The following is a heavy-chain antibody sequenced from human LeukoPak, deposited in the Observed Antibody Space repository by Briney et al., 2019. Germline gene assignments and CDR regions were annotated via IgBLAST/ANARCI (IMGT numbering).Heavy chain of an antibody. CDR2: INSDGSST. Sequence: GGSLRLSCAASGFTFSSYAMSWVRQAPGKGLEWVSRINSDGSSTSYADSVKGRFTISRDNAKNTLYLQMNSLRAEDTAVYYCARAGQNYYGSGSYYKGAFDIWGQGTMVTVSS. CDR3: ARAGQNYYGSGSYYKGAFDI. J-gene: IGHJ3*02. D-gene: IGHD3-10*01. CDR1: GFTFSSYA. V-gene: IGHV3-74*01.